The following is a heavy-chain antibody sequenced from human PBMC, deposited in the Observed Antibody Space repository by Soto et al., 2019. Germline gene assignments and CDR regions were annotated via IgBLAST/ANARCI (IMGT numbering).Heavy chain of an antibody. CDR2: ISGSGDSA. J-gene: IGHJ4*02. D-gene: IGHD6-19*01. CDR1: GFIFRDYA. CDR3: GKERRGSGWSVCNF. Sequence: VQVLESGGGLVQPGGSLRLSCAASGFIFRDYAMNWVRQAPGKGLEWVSDISGSGDSARYADSVKGRFTISRDNSRNTLYLQINSLRVDDTAVYYCGKERRGSGWSVCNFWGQGNLVTVSS. V-gene: IGHV3-23*01.